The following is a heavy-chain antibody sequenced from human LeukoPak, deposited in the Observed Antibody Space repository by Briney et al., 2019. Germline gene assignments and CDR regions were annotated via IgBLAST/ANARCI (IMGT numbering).Heavy chain of an antibody. CDR3: ARHRGSGYYSPHFFLS. CDR1: GNNFNIYW. J-gene: IGHJ4*02. D-gene: IGHD3-22*01. V-gene: IGHV5-51*01. CDR2: IYPDDSDS. Sequence: GESLKISCRASGNNFNIYWIAWVRQMPGQGLEWMGNIYPDDSDSRYSPSFQGQVTISADKSTNTAYLQWSSLKASDTAMYYCARHRGSGYYSPHFFLSWGQGTQVTVSS.